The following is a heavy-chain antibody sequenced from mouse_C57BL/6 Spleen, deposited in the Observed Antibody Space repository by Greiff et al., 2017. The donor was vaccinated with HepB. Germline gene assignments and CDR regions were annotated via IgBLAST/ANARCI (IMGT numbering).Heavy chain of an antibody. D-gene: IGHD4-1*01. CDR3: ARRGYWEDAMDY. CDR1: GYAFSSYW. J-gene: IGHJ4*01. CDR2: IYPGDGDT. V-gene: IGHV1-80*01. Sequence: QVQLKESGAELVKPGASVKISCKASGYAFSSYWMNWVKQRPGKGLEWIGQIYPGDGDTNYNGKFKGKATLTADKSSSTAYMQLSSLTSEDSAVYFCARRGYWEDAMDYWGQGTSVTVSS.